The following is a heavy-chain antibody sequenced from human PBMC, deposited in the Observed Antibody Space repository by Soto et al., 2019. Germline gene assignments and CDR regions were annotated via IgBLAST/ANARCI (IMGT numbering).Heavy chain of an antibody. J-gene: IGHJ4*02. CDR3: ARAGYGDYSHDY. D-gene: IGHD4-17*01. Sequence: QVQLVESGGGVVQPGRYLRLSCAPSGFTFSNYGMHWVRQAPGKGLEWVAVIWYDGSNKYYADSVKGRFTVSRDNSKNTLYLQMNSLRAEDTAVYYCARAGYGDYSHDYWGQGTLVTVSS. CDR2: IWYDGSNK. V-gene: IGHV3-33*01. CDR1: GFTFSNYG.